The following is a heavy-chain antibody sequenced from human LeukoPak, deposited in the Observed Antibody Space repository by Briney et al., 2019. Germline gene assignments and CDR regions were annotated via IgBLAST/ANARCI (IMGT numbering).Heavy chain of an antibody. V-gene: IGHV3-48*01. J-gene: IGHJ5*02. CDR3: ARDINYCTPTLCHRNWFNP. D-gene: IGHD2-8*01. CDR2: ISSSGRTV. Sequence: GGSLRLSCAASEFSLSSYSMGWLRQTPGKGLEWISYISSSGRTVYYADSVEGRFTVSRDNAKNALYLEMNDLRAEDSAVYYCARDINYCTPTLCHRNWFNPWGQGTLVTVSS. CDR1: EFSLSSYS.